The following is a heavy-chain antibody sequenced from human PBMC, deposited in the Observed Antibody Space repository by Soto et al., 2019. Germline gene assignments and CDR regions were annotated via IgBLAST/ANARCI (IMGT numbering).Heavy chain of an antibody. Sequence: HPWGSLRLSCAASGVTFSSYAMSWVRQAPGKGLEWVSAISGSGGSTYYADSVKGRFTISRDNSKNTLYLQMNSLRAEDTAVYYCAKFILRFLEWLSLGTYYYYGMDVWGQGTTVTVSS. D-gene: IGHD3-3*01. CDR1: GVTFSSYA. V-gene: IGHV3-23*01. CDR3: AKFILRFLEWLSLGTYYYYGMDV. J-gene: IGHJ6*02. CDR2: ISGSGGST.